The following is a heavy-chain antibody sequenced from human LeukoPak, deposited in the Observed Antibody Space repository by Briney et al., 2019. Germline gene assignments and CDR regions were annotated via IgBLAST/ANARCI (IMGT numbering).Heavy chain of an antibody. J-gene: IGHJ4*02. CDR3: ARGAVYSGSYFPFDY. CDR2: IYYSGST. D-gene: IGHD1-26*01. CDR1: GGSISSSSYY. Sequence: PSETLSLTCTVSGGSISSSSYYWGWIRQPPGKGLEWIGSIYYSGSTYYNPSLKSRVTISVDTSKNQFSLKLSSVTAADTAVYYCARGAVYSGSYFPFDYWGQGTLVTVSS. V-gene: IGHV4-39*01.